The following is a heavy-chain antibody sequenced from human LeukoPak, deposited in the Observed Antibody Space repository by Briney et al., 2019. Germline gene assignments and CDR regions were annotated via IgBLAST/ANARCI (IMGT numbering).Heavy chain of an antibody. D-gene: IGHD5-24*01. CDR1: GGSISSYY. Sequence: SETLSLTCTVSGGSISSYYWSWIRQPPGKGLEWIGYIYYSGSTNYNPSLKSRVTISVDTSKNQFSLKLSSATAADTAVYYCARSRDGYKPYYFDYWGQGTLVTVSS. J-gene: IGHJ4*02. V-gene: IGHV4-59*01. CDR2: IYYSGST. CDR3: ARSRDGYKPYYFDY.